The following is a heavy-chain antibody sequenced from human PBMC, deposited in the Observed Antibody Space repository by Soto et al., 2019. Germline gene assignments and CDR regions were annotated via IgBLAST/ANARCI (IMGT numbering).Heavy chain of an antibody. CDR2: IFWDDEK. J-gene: IGHJ6*02. CDR3: AHRPTRYYGLDV. Sequence: QITLKESGPTLVKPTQTLTLTCTFSGFSLSTRGVAVGWIRQPPGKALEWLALIFWDDEKRSSPSLKSRLTITKDTSKNRVVLTVANMEPVYTATYYCAHRPTRYYGLDVGGQGTTVTVSS. CDR1: GFSLSTRGVA. V-gene: IGHV2-5*02.